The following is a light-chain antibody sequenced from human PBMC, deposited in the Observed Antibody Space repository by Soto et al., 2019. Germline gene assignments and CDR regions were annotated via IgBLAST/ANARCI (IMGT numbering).Light chain of an antibody. CDR1: SNDIGAYDF. Sequence: QSVLTQPTSVSGSPGHSITISCTGHSNDIGAYDFVSWYQQHPGKAPRLLIHGVRNRPSGISSRFSASKSGLTASLTISGLQAEDEAHYYCSSFTSKSTLIFGGGNKVTVL. V-gene: IGLV2-14*01. CDR3: SSFTSKSTLI. CDR2: GVR. J-gene: IGLJ2*01.